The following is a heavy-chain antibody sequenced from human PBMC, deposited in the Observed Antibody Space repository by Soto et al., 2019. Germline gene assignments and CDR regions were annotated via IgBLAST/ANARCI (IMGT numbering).Heavy chain of an antibody. V-gene: IGHV4-59*01. CDR2: IYYSGST. J-gene: IGHJ5*02. D-gene: IGHD2-21*01. CDR3: ARGGGEDITRWFDP. CDR1: GGSISSYY. Sequence: SETLSLTCTVSGGSISSYYWSWIRQPPGKGLEWIGYIYYSGSTNYNPSLKSRVTISVDTSKNQFSLKLSSVTAADTAVYYCARGGGEDITRWFDPWGQGTLVTVSS.